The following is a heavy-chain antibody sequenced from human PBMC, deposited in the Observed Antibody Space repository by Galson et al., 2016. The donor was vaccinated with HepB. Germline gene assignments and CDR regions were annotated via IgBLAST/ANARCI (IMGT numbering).Heavy chain of an antibody. CDR2: VSYSGTA. CDR3: ARALEVQRREYCFDY. J-gene: IGHJ4*02. CDR1: GVSISSGDSY. V-gene: IGHV4-30-4*01. D-gene: IGHD1-1*01. Sequence: TLSLTCSVSGVSISSGDSYWSWIRQTPGKGLEWIGYVSYSGTAYYIPSLQSRLTISIDTSKSQFSLKLDSVTAADTAVYYCARALEVQRREYCFDYWGQGILATVSS.